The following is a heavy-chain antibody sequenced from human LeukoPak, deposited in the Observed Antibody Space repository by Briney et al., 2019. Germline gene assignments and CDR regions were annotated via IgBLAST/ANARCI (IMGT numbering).Heavy chain of an antibody. CDR2: ISFDGSKK. D-gene: IGHD1-26*01. V-gene: IGHV3-30*18. J-gene: IGHJ4*02. CDR1: GFTFSSDA. CDR3: AKDLATKYSLDY. Sequence: PGGSLRLSCAASGFTFSSDAMHWARQAPGKGLEWVAFISFDGSKKYFADSVKGRFTISRDNSKNTLYLQMNSLRAEDTAVYYCAKDLATKYSLDYWGQGTLVTVSS.